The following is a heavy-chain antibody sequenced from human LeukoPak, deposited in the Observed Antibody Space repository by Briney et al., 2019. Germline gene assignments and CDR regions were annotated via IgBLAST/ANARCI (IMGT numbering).Heavy chain of an antibody. J-gene: IGHJ3*02. Sequence: GGSLRLSYAASGLTFSRYAMTWVRQAPGKGLEWVSSIPVSGDPTYYADSVRGRFTVSRDNSKSSLYLQMNGLRAEDTALYYCAKDPNGAYVGAFDMWGQGTMVTVSS. V-gene: IGHV3-23*01. CDR2: IPVSGDPT. CDR3: AKDPNGAYVGAFDM. D-gene: IGHD4-17*01. CDR1: GLTFSRYA.